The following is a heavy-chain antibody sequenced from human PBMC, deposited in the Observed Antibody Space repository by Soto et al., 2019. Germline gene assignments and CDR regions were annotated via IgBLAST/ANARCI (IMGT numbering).Heavy chain of an antibody. CDR3: AKSGRRLERLGYYSLDV. V-gene: IGHV3-23*01. D-gene: IGHD1-1*01. CDR2: ISGSAGST. Sequence: GGSLRLSCAASGFTFSIYAMNWVRQAPGKGLEWVSAISGSAGSTYYADSVKGRVTISRDNSRNTLYLQMNSLRAEDTAVYYCAKSGRRLERLGYYSLDVWGKGTTVTVS. CDR1: GFTFSIYA. J-gene: IGHJ6*03.